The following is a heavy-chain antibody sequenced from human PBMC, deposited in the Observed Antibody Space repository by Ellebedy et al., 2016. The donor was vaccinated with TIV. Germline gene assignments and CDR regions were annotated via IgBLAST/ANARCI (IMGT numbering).Heavy chain of an antibody. CDR1: GGSINSGAYS. D-gene: IGHD3-16*01. CDR3: ARGRTTMITNPKYFDY. CDR2: IYPGGST. J-gene: IGHJ4*01. Sequence: SETLSLXCTVSGGSINSGAYSWSWIRQPPGKGLEWIGYIYPGGSTNYNPSLESRVTISVDTSKNQFSLKLTSLTAADTAVYYCARGRTTMITNPKYFDYWGHGTLLTVSS. V-gene: IGHV4-30-2*01.